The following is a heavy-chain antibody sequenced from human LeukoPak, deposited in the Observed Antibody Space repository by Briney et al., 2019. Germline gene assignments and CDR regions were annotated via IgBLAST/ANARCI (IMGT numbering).Heavy chain of an antibody. D-gene: IGHD4-17*01. J-gene: IGHJ6*02. CDR1: GFTFSSYG. V-gene: IGHV3-30*18. CDR2: ISYDGSNK. CDR3: AKDLTVTTVYYYGMDV. Sequence: PGGPLRLSCAASGFTFSSYGMHWVRQAPGKGLEWVAVISYDGSNKYYADSVKGRFTISRDNSKNTLYLQMNSLRAEDTAVYYCAKDLTVTTVYYYGMDVWGQGTTVTVSS.